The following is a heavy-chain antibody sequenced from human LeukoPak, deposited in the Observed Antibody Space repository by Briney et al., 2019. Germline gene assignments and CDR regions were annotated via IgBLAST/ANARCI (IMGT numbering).Heavy chain of an antibody. J-gene: IGHJ4*02. CDR3: ATYGGYVLGYFDY. V-gene: IGHV3-23*01. Sequence: QPGGSLRLSCAASGFTFSNYAMSWVRQAPGKGLEWVSGISGNGGSTYYADSVKGRFTISRDNSKNTLYLQMNRLRAEDTAVYYCATYGGYVLGYFDYWGQGTLVTVSS. CDR1: GFTFSNYA. D-gene: IGHD5-12*01. CDR2: ISGNGGST.